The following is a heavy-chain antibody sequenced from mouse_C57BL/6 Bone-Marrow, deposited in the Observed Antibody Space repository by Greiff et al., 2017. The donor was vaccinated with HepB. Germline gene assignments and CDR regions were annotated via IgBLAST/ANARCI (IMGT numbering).Heavy chain of an antibody. CDR2: IHPNSGST. CDR3: AREVPYYAMDY. V-gene: IGHV1-64*01. J-gene: IGHJ4*01. Sequence: QVQLQQPGAELVKPGASVKLSCKASGYTFTSYWMHWVKQRPGQGLEWIGMIHPNSGSTNYNEKFKSKATLTVDKSSSTAYMQLSSLTSEDSAVYYWAREVPYYAMDYWGQGTSVTVSS. CDR1: GYTFTSYW.